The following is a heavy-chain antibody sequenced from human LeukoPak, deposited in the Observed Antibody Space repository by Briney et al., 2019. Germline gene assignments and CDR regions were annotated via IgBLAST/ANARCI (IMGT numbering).Heavy chain of an antibody. V-gene: IGHV3-21*01. J-gene: IGHJ4*02. D-gene: IGHD4-23*01. CDR1: GFTFSTYS. CDR3: ARDPGGHFDY. Sequence: NSGGSLRLSCAASGFTFSTYSMNWVRQAPGKGLEWVSSISSSSSYIYYADSVKGLFTISRDNAKNSLYLQMNSLRAEDTAVYYCARDPGGHFDYWGQGTLVTVSS. CDR2: ISSSSSYI.